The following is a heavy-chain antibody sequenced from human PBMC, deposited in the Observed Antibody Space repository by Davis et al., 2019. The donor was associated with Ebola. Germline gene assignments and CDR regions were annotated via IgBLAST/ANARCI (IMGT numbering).Heavy chain of an antibody. CDR1: GFTFSSYV. J-gene: IGHJ6*02. CDR3: ARVDVGSYGMDV. V-gene: IGHV3-23*01. CDR2: ISGSDGST. Sequence: SLNLSCAASGFTFSSYVMSWVRQAPGKGLEWVSTISGSDGSTYSADSVKGRFTISRDNSKNTLYLQMNSLRAEDTAVYYCARVDVGSYGMDVWGQGTTVTVSS. D-gene: IGHD2-15*01.